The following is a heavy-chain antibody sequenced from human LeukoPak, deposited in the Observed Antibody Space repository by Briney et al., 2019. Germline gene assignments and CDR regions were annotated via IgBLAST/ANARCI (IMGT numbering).Heavy chain of an antibody. CDR3: AREFVHRGWYYFDY. CDR2: INPSGGST. J-gene: IGHJ4*02. CDR1: GYXXTXYY. D-gene: IGHD6-19*01. Sequence: KVSCXXXGYXXTXYYMHWVRQAPGQGVEWMGVINPSGGSTSYAQKFQGRVTMTRDTSTSTVYMELSSLRSEDTAVYYCAREFVHRGWYYFDYWGQGTLVTVSS. V-gene: IGHV1-46*01.